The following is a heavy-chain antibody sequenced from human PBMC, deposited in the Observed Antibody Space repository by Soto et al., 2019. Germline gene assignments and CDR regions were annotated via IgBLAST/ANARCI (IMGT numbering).Heavy chain of an antibody. Sequence: QLQLQESGSGLVKPSQTLSLTCAVSGGSISSGGYSWSWIRQPPGKGLEWIGYIYHSGSTYYNPSLKSRVTISVDRSTNQFSLKLSSVTAADTAVYYCAGGITGTTSLFDYWGQGTLVTVSS. CDR2: IYHSGST. CDR3: AGGITGTTSLFDY. CDR1: GGSISSGGYS. J-gene: IGHJ4*02. D-gene: IGHD1-7*01. V-gene: IGHV4-30-2*01.